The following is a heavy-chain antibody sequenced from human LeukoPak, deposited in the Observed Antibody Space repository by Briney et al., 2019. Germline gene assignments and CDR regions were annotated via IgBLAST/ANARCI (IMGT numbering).Heavy chain of an antibody. CDR1: GFTFSSYA. D-gene: IGHD6-6*01. V-gene: IGHV3-23*01. Sequence: GSLRLSCAASGFTFSSYAMSWVRQAPGKGLEWVSALSGSGGSTYYVDSVKGRFTISRDNSKNALYLQMNSLRAGDTAVYYCAKDREYSSSYGMDVWGQGTTVTVPS. J-gene: IGHJ6*02. CDR2: LSGSGGST. CDR3: AKDREYSSSYGMDV.